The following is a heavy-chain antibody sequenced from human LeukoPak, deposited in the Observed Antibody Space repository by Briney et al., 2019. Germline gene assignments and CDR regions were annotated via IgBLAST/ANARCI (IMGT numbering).Heavy chain of an antibody. J-gene: IGHJ3*02. D-gene: IGHD2/OR15-2a*01. CDR3: ARPAQGISNAFDI. V-gene: IGHV1-3*01. CDR1: GYTFTSYA. CDR2: INAGNGNT. Sequence: GASVKVSCKASGYTFTSYAIHWVRQAPGQRLEWMGWINAGNGNTKYSQKFQGSVSISRDTSASTAYMDLSSLRSEDTAVYYCARPAQGISNAFDIWGQGTMVTVSS.